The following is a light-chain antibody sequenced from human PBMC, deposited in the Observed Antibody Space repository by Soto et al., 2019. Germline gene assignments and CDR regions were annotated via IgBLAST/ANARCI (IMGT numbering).Light chain of an antibody. CDR1: SSDVGTYNL. CDR3: CSYASNNTLYA. CDR2: EGS. V-gene: IGLV2-23*01. J-gene: IGLJ1*01. Sequence: QSVRNQPASVSGSPGQSITISCTGTSSDVGTYNLVSWYQRHPGKAPKVIIYEGSKRPSGVSNRFSGSKSGNTASLTISGLQAEDEADYYCCSYASNNTLYAFGTGTKVTVL.